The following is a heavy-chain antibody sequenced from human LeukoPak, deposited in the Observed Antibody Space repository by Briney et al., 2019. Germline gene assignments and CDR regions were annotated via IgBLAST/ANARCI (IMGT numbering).Heavy chain of an antibody. CDR3: AREVVPAASNWFDP. CDR2: MSYDGRNI. D-gene: IGHD2-2*01. J-gene: IGHJ5*02. Sequence: GGSLRLSCAASGFTFSSYTMNWVRQAPGKGLEWVAVMSYDGRNIFYADSVRGRFTISRDNSKNTLYLQMNSLRADDTALYYCAREVVPAASNWFDPWGQGTLVTVSS. CDR1: GFTFSSYT. V-gene: IGHV3-30*04.